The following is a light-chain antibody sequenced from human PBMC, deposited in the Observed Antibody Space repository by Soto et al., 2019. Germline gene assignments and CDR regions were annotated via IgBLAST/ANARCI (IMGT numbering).Light chain of an antibody. V-gene: IGKV3-15*01. CDR2: GPP. Sequence: EIGMTQSPATLAVAPGERATLSCRASQSISNHLTWYQQKLGQPPRLLIYGPPPRATGIPARFSGSGSGTEFALTISDLHSEDFAVYYCQQYSGWPYTFGQGTKLEIK. CDR3: QQYSGWPYT. J-gene: IGKJ2*01. CDR1: QSISNH.